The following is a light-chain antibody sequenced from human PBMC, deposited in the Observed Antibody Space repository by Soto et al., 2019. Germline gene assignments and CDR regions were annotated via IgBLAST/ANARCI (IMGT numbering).Light chain of an antibody. CDR3: QQYKRYWT. Sequence: IKMTQSPATLSASVGDRVTITFRASQSISSWLAWYQQEPGKAPKLLIYDASSLESGVPSRFSGSGSGTEFTFTFSSLKPDDFATYYFQQYKRYWTFGQGTKVDIK. CDR2: DAS. CDR1: QSISSW. J-gene: IGKJ1*01. V-gene: IGKV1-5*01.